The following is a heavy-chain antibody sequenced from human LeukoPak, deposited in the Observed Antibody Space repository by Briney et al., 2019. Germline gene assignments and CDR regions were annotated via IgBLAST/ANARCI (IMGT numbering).Heavy chain of an antibody. CDR2: MNPNSGNT. CDR3: ARGYYDILTGYSAHWFDP. J-gene: IGHJ5*02. V-gene: IGHV1-8*01. Sequence: GASVKVSCKASGYTFTNYDINWVRQATGQGLEWMGWMNPNSGNTGYAQKFQCRVTMTRNTSISTAYMELSSLRSEDTAVYYCARGYYDILTGYSAHWFDPWGQGTLVTVSS. CDR1: GYTFTNYD. D-gene: IGHD3-9*01.